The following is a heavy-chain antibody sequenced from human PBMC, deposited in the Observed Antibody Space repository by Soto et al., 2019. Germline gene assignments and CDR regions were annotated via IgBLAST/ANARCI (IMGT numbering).Heavy chain of an antibody. CDR2: INHSGST. Sequence: SETLSLTCAVYGGSFSGYYWSWIRQPPGKGLEWIGEINHSGSTNYNPSLKSRVTISVDTSENQFSLKLSSVTAADTAVYYCARGGAGRGSNYDILTGYYRGNYYYGMDVWGQGTTVTVSS. D-gene: IGHD3-9*01. CDR1: GGSFSGYY. CDR3: ARGGAGRGSNYDILTGYYRGNYYYGMDV. V-gene: IGHV4-34*01. J-gene: IGHJ6*02.